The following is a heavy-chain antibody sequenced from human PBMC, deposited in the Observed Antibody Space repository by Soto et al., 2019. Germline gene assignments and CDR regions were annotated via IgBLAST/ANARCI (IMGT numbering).Heavy chain of an antibody. J-gene: IGHJ1*01. CDR1: GFTFSSYA. D-gene: IGHD3-22*01. V-gene: IGHV3-23*01. Sequence: LRLSCAASGFTFSSYAMSWVRQAPGKGLEWVSAISGSGGSTYYADSVKGRFTISRDNSKNTLYLQMNSLRAEDTAVYYCAKDYYDSSGYPEYFQHWGQGTLVTVSS. CDR3: AKDYYDSSGYPEYFQH. CDR2: ISGSGGST.